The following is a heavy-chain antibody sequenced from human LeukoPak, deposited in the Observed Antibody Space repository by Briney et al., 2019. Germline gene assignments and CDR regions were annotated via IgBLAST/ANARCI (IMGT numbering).Heavy chain of an antibody. Sequence: GGSLRLSCAASGFTFSSYAMSWFRQAPGKGLEWVSAISGSGGSTYYADSVKGRFTISRDNSKNTLYLQMNSLRAEDTAVYYCAKGEIEYSSSSGDYWGQGTLVTVSS. J-gene: IGHJ4*02. CDR1: GFTFSSYA. V-gene: IGHV3-23*01. CDR3: AKGEIEYSSSSGDY. D-gene: IGHD6-6*01. CDR2: ISGSGGST.